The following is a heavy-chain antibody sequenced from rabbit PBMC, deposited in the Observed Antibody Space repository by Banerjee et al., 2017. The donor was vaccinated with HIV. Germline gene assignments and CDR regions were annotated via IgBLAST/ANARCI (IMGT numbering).Heavy chain of an antibody. V-gene: IGHV1S40*01. Sequence: QSLEESGGDLVKPGASLTLTCTASGLALSSSYWICWVRQAPGKGLEWIACIDVSSGSTHYASWAKGRFTISKTSSTTVTLQVTSLTAADTATYFCARDSAGVIGWNFNLWGPGTLVTVS. CDR3: ARDSAGVIGWNFNL. CDR1: GLALSSSYW. CDR2: IDVSSGST. J-gene: IGHJ4*01. D-gene: IGHD1-1*01.